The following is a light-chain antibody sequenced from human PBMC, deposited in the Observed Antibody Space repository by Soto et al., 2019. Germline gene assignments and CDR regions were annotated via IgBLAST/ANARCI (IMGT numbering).Light chain of an antibody. CDR2: YDD. Sequence: QSVLTRPPSVSETPGQRVTISCSGSSSNIGNNAVNWYQQLPGKAPKLLIYYDDLLPSGVSDRFSGSKSGTSASLAISGLQSEDEADYYCAAWDDSLNGHVFGTGTKVTVL. V-gene: IGLV1-36*01. CDR3: AAWDDSLNGHV. J-gene: IGLJ1*01. CDR1: SSNIGNNA.